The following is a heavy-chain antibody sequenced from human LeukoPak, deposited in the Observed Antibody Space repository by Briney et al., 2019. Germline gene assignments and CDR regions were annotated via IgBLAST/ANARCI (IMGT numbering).Heavy chain of an antibody. D-gene: IGHD2-2*01. Sequence: SETLSLTCAVSGGSISSSNWWSWVRQPPGKGLEWIGEIYHSGSTNYNPSLKSRVTISVDTSKNQFSLKLSSVTAADTAVYYCASGRTGIVVVPATLRNYYFDYWGQGTLVTVSS. J-gene: IGHJ4*02. CDR2: IYHSGST. V-gene: IGHV4-4*02. CDR1: GGSISSSNW. CDR3: ASGRTGIVVVPATLRNYYFDY.